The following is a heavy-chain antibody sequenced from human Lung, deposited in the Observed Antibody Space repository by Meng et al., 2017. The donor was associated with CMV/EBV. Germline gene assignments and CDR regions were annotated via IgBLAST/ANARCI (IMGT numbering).Heavy chain of an antibody. V-gene: IGHV1-2*02. CDR1: GYTFTGYY. CDR3: AREQAGDYGSGQDAFDI. J-gene: IGHJ3*02. D-gene: IGHD3-10*01. CDR2: INPKSGDT. Sequence: SVKVSXKASGYTFTGYYIHWVRQAPGQGLEWMGWINPKSGDTNYAQKFQGRVSMTRDTSITTGYMELRSLRSDDTAVYYCAREQAGDYGSGQDAFDIWGQGXMVTVS.